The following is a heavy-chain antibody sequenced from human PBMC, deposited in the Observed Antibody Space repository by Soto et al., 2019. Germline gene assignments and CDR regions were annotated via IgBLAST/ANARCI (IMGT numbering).Heavy chain of an antibody. D-gene: IGHD4-4*01. CDR1: GGSISSSSYY. V-gene: IGHV4-39*01. Sequence: SETLSLTCTVSGGSISSSSYYWGWIRQPPGKGLEWIGSIYYSGSTYYNPSLKSRVTISVDTSKNQFSLKLSSVTAADTAVYYCARTNRDYSNFGGGLDYWGQGTLVTVSS. J-gene: IGHJ4*02. CDR3: ARTNRDYSNFGGGLDY. CDR2: IYYSGST.